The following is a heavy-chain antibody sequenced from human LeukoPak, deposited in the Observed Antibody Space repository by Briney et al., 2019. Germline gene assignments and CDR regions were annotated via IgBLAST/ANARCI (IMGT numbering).Heavy chain of an antibody. J-gene: IGHJ4*02. CDR1: GFSFSEYS. V-gene: IGHV3-21*01. CDR3: ARARGRYSGSNFDY. D-gene: IGHD1-26*01. CDR2: ISRSGSYI. Sequence: GGSLRLSCAASGFSFSEYSVNWVRQAPGKGLEWVSSISRSGSYIYYADSVKGRFTISRDNAKNTLYLQMNSLRAEDTAVYYCARARGRYSGSNFDYWGQGTLVTVSS.